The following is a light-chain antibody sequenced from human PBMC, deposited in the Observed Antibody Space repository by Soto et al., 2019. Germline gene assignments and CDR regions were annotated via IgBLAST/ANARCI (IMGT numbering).Light chain of an antibody. CDR1: QDITNY. J-gene: IGKJ2*02. CDR3: QQFDSVPCT. Sequence: IQMPQSPSSLSASVGDRVTITCQASQDITNYLIWYQQKPGKAPKLLIYDASSLGTGVSSRFSGSGSGTHFTLTISSLQPEDIATYYCQQFDSVPCTFGQGTKLEIK. V-gene: IGKV1-33*01. CDR2: DAS.